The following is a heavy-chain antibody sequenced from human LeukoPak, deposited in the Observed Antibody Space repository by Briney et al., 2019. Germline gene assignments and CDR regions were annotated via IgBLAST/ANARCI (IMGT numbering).Heavy chain of an antibody. CDR2: ISGSGGST. CDR3: AKGTYSGNSYHFDY. D-gene: IGHD1-26*01. V-gene: IGHV3-23*01. CDR1: GFIFNTYV. J-gene: IGHJ4*02. Sequence: GGSLRLSCAASGFIFNTYVMTWARQAPGKGLEWMSSISGSGGSTYYADPVEGRFTISRDNSKNTLYLQMNNLRAEDTAMYYCAKGTYSGNSYHFDYWGQGTLVTVSS.